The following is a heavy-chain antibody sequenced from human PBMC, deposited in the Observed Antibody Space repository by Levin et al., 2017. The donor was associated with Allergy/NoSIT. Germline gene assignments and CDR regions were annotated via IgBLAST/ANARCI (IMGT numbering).Heavy chain of an antibody. J-gene: IGHJ4*02. CDR3: TRWRIQLWFSVGGGFDY. CDR2: IRSKAYGGTT. Sequence: GGSLRLSCTASGFTFGDYAMSWVRQAPGKGLEWVGFIRSKAYGGTTEYAASVKGRFTISRDDSKSIAYLQMNSLKTEDTAVYYCTRWRIQLWFSVGGGFDYWGQGTLVTVSS. V-gene: IGHV3-49*04. D-gene: IGHD5-18*01. CDR1: GFTFGDYA.